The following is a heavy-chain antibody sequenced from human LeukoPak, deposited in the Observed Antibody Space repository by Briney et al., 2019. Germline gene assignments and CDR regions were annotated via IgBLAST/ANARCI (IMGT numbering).Heavy chain of an antibody. CDR2: ISFDGSNK. V-gene: IGHV3-30*04. J-gene: IGHJ3*01. CDR3: AKEGGSGGYYPPDAFDV. CDR1: GFTFRSSA. D-gene: IGHD1-26*01. Sequence: GALRLSCAASGFTFRSSALHWVRQAPGKGLEWVAMISFDGSNKKYADYVKGRFTISRDNSKNTLYLQMNSLRAEETAMYYCAKEGGSGGYYPPDAFDVWGQGTMVTVSS.